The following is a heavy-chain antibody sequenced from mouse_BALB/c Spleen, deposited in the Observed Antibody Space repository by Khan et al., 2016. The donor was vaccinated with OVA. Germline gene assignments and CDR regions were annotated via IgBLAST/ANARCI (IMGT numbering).Heavy chain of an antibody. CDR2: ISSGDTT. CDR1: GFTFSNYG. J-gene: IGHJ3*01. Sequence: VQLKESGGGLVKPGGSLKLSCAASGFTFSNYGVSWVRQTPEKRLEWVASISSGDTTYYPDSVKGRFTIPRDNARTILYLQLSSLRSEDTAMYYCARDYWFAYWGQGTLVTVSA. V-gene: IGHV5-6-5*01. CDR3: ARDYWFAY.